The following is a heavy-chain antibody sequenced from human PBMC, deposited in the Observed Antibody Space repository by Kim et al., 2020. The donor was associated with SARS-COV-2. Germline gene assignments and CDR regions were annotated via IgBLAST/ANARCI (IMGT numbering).Heavy chain of an antibody. CDR2: IYHSGST. CDR1: GGSISSSNW. D-gene: IGHD3-22*01. J-gene: IGHJ4*02. CDR3: ARVFFPDTNYYRGGGVFDY. V-gene: IGHV4-4*02. Sequence: SETLSLTCAVSGGSISSSNWWSWVRQPPGKGLEWIGEIYHSGSTNYNPSLKSRVTISVDKSKNQFSLKLSSVTAADTAVYYCARVFFPDTNYYRGGGVFDYWGQGTLVTVSS.